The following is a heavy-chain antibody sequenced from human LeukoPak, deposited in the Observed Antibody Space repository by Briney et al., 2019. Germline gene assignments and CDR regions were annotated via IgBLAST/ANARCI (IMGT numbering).Heavy chain of an antibody. V-gene: IGHV3-30*18. CDR2: ILYDGSNK. D-gene: IGHD2-21*02. CDR1: GFTFSRYG. J-gene: IGHJ4*02. Sequence: GGSLRLSCAACGFTFSRYGMHWVRQAPGKGLEWVAVILYDGSNKYYADSVKGRFTISRDNSKNTLYLQMNSLRAEDTAVYYCAKDHEPYCGGDCFNGDCWGQGTLVTVCS. CDR3: AKDHEPYCGGDCFNGDC.